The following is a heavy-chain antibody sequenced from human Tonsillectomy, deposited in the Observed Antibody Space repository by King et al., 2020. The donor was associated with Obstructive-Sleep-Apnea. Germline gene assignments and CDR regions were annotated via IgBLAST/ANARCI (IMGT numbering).Heavy chain of an antibody. V-gene: IGHV1-8*01. CDR1: GYTFTSHD. CDR2: MNPNSGAS. Sequence: VQLVESGAEVKMPGASVKVSCKAYGYTFTSHDINWVRQATGQGLEWMGWMNPNSGASGYAQKFQGRVTMTRSTSISTAYMGLSSLRSEDTAVYYCARVLGYCSSTSWGGVDYWGQGTLVTVSS. J-gene: IGHJ4*02. D-gene: IGHD2-2*01. CDR3: ARVLGYCSSTSWGGVDY.